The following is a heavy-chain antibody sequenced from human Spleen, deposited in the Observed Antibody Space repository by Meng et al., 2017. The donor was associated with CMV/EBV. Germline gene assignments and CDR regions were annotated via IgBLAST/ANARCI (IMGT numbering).Heavy chain of an antibody. V-gene: IGHV1-18*01. CDR1: GYTFTSYG. CDR2: ISAYNGNK. D-gene: IGHD3-16*01. CDR3: ARDSYTSLDY. Sequence: QFQLVQSGAEVKKPGDSVKGSCKASGYTFTSYGITWVRQAPGQGLEWMGWISAYNGNKHYAQKFQGRVTMTTDTSTSTAYMELRSLRSDDTAVYYCARDSYTSLDYWGQGILVTVSS. J-gene: IGHJ4*02.